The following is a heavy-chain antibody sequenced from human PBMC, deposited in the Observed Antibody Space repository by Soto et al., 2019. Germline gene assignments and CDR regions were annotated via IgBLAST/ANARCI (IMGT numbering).Heavy chain of an antibody. J-gene: IGHJ6*02. Sequence: LRLSCAASGFTFSSYGMHWVRQAPGKGLDWVAVIWYDESNIYYADSVKGRFTISRDNSKNTLFLQMNSLRAEDTAVYYCARDDIPGIAVAIYGMDVWGQGTTVTVSS. CDR2: IWYDESNI. CDR1: GFTFSSYG. D-gene: IGHD6-19*01. CDR3: ARDDIPGIAVAIYGMDV. V-gene: IGHV3-33*01.